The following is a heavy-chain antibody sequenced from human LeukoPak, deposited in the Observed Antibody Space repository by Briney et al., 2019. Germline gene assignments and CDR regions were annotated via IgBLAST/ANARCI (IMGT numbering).Heavy chain of an antibody. D-gene: IGHD3-10*01. Sequence: PGGSLRLSCAASGFTFSSYSMNWVRQAPGKGLEWVSSISSSSSYIYYADSVKGRFTISGDNAKNSLYLQMNSLRAEDTAVYYCARRRITMVRGIDYWGQGTLVTVSS. CDR1: GFTFSSYS. V-gene: IGHV3-21*01. CDR3: ARRRITMVRGIDY. CDR2: ISSSSSYI. J-gene: IGHJ4*02.